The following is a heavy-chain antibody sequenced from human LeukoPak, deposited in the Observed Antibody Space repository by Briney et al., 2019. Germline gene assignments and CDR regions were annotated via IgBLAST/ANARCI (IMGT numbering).Heavy chain of an antibody. V-gene: IGHV3-23*01. Sequence: PGGSLRLSCEASGFTFSSNAMSWVRQAPGKGLEWVSTISDSGGSTYYADSLKGRFTISRDNYKNTLYLQMNSLRAEDTAVYYCAKVDYYDSSGNYPNWFDPWGQGTLVTVSS. J-gene: IGHJ5*02. CDR2: ISDSGGST. CDR3: AKVDYYDSSGNYPNWFDP. CDR1: GFTFSSNA. D-gene: IGHD3-22*01.